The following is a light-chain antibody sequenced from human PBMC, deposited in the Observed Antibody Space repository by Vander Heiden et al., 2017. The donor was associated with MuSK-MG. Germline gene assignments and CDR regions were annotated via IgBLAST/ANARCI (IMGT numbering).Light chain of an antibody. J-gene: IGKJ1*01. CDR3: QQSDSTPRT. V-gene: IGKV1-39*01. Sequence: DIQMTHSPSFHSASVGYRVTITCLASQSISSYLNWYQQKPGKAPKLLIYAASSLQSGVPSRFGGSGSGTDFTLTIISLQPEDFATYYCQQSDSTPRTFGQGTKVEIK. CDR1: QSISSY. CDR2: AAS.